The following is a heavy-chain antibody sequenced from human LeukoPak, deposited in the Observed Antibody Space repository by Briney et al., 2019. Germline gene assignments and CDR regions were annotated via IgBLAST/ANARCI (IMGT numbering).Heavy chain of an antibody. Sequence: GGSLRLSCAASGFTFSGYAMSWVRQAPGKGLEWVSVISGSGGTTYYADSMKGRFTISRDNSENTLYLQMNSLRAEDTAVYYCAKQLGYCSDGSCYFPYWGQGTLVTVSS. V-gene: IGHV3-23*01. CDR1: GFTFSGYA. J-gene: IGHJ4*02. D-gene: IGHD2-15*01. CDR3: AKQLGYCSDGSCYFPY. CDR2: ISGSGGTT.